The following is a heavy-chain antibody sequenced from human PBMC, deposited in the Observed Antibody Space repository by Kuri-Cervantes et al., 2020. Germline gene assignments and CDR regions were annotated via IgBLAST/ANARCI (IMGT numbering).Heavy chain of an antibody. J-gene: IGHJ6*03. CDR3: ARLVAGSSSWHSYYYYYMDV. V-gene: IGHV4-34*01. CDR2: INHSGST. CDR1: GGSFSGYY. D-gene: IGHD6-13*01. Sequence: SQTLSLTCAVYGGSFSGYYWSWIRQPPGKGLEWIGEINHSGSTNYSPSLKSRVTISVDTSKNQFSLKLSSVTAAGTAVYYCARLVAGSSSWHSYYYYYMDVWGKGTTVTVSS.